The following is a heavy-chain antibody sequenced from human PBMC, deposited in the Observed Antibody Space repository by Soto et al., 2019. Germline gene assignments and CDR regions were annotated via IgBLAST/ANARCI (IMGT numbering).Heavy chain of an antibody. J-gene: IGHJ4*02. CDR2: ISSSGGST. Sequence: EVQLLESGGGLVQPGGSLRLSCAASGFTFSSYTMSWVRQGPGKGLEWVSGISSSGGSTVYADSVKGRFTISRDNFKNTLDLQMNSLRAEATAVYYCAKGWGDYGGQGTPVTVSS. CDR1: GFTFSSYT. CDR3: AKGWGDY. D-gene: IGHD7-27*01. V-gene: IGHV3-23*01.